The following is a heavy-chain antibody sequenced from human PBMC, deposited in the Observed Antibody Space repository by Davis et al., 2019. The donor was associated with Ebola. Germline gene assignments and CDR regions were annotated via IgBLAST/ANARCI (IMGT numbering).Heavy chain of an antibody. CDR1: GFTFTSYS. V-gene: IGHV3-48*02. J-gene: IGHJ4*02. CDR2: ISSSSSTI. CDR3: ARARGIVGAAHVDY. D-gene: IGHD1-26*01. Sequence: GGSLTLSCAASGFTFTSYSMNWVRQAPGKGLEWVSYISSSSSTIYYADSVKGRFTISRDNAENSLSLQMNSLRDEDTAVYYCARARGIVGAAHVDYWGQGTLVTVSS.